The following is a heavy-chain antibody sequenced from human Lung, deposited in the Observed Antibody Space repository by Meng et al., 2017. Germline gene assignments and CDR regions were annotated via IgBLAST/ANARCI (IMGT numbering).Heavy chain of an antibody. J-gene: IGHJ3*02. CDR3: ARDGYSDLRSEGAHDALDI. V-gene: IGHV4-61*02. Sequence: SETLSLTCTVSGSSISRGFYFWSCLRQPAGKGLEWIGRINSSGRTNHNSSLKSRVTMSLDKSKNQFSLKLISVTAADTALYDCARDGYSDLRSEGAHDALDIWGQGTMVTVSS. D-gene: IGHD3-22*01. CDR1: GSSISRGFYF. CDR2: INSSGRT.